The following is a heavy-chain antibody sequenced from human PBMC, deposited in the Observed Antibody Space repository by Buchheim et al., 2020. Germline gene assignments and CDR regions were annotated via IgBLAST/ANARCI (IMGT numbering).Heavy chain of an antibody. J-gene: IGHJ4*02. CDR3: SWSLNY. Sequence: EVQMVESGGGLVQPGGSLRLSCAASGFSFTSAWMDWVRQAPGKGLEWVANIKYDGTAKDYVDSVKGRFTISRDNAKNSLYLQMNSLRVEDTAVYFCSWSLNYWGQGTL. V-gene: IGHV3-7*01. CDR2: IKYDGTAK. CDR1: GFSFTSAW.